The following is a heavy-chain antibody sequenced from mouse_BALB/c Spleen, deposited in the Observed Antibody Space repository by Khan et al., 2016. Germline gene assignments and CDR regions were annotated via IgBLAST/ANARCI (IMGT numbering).Heavy chain of an antibody. CDR2: INSIGGST. D-gene: IGHD2-2*01. CDR1: GFTFSSYG. J-gene: IGHJ1*01. Sequence: EVELVESGGGLVQPGGSLKLSCAASGFTFSSYGMSWVRQTPDKRLELVATINSIGGSTYYPDSVKGRFPISRDNAKSTLYLQMSSLKSEDTAMYYCARRGTGYQYWYFDVWGAGTTVTVSS. CDR3: ARRGTGYQYWYFDV. V-gene: IGHV5-6-3*01.